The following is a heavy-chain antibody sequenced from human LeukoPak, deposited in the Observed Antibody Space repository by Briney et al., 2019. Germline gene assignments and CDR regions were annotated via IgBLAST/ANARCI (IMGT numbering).Heavy chain of an antibody. J-gene: IGHJ4*02. V-gene: IGHV1-18*01. Sequence: ASVKVSCKASGYTFTSFGINWVRQAPGQGLEWMGWNSAYNGNTNYAQNLQGRVTMTTDTSTNTAYMELSRLRSDDTAVYYCARVYSSSSGSYYFDYWGQGTLVTVSS. CDR1: GYTFTSFG. CDR2: NSAYNGNT. CDR3: ARVYSSSSGSYYFDY. D-gene: IGHD6-6*01.